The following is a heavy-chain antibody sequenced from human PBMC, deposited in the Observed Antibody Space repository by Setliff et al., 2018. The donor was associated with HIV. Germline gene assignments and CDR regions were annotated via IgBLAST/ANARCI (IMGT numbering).Heavy chain of an antibody. J-gene: IGHJ3*02. CDR3: ARHSITLVVGVPERDDAFDI. D-gene: IGHD3-22*01. CDR1: GGSISSYY. CDR2: IYYSWNT. V-gene: IGHV4-59*08. Sequence: SETLSLTCTVSGGSISSYYWSWIRQPPGKGLEWIGYIYYSWNTYYNPSLKSRVTISVDTSKNQFSLKLSSVTAADTAVYYCARHSITLVVGVPERDDAFDIWGQGTMVTVSS.